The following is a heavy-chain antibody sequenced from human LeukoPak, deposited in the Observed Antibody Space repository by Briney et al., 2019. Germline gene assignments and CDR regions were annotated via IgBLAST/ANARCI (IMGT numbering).Heavy chain of an antibody. D-gene: IGHD3-10*01. V-gene: IGHV4-34*01. CDR3: ASYGSGSYWSDY. CDR1: GGSFSGFY. Sequence: PSETLSLTCALYGGSFSGFYLTLIRQPPGRGLEWIGEINDSGSTNCNPSLKSRVTMSVDMSKNQFSLKLNSVTAADTAVYYCASYGSGSYWSDYWGQGTLVTVSS. CDR2: INDSGST. J-gene: IGHJ4*02.